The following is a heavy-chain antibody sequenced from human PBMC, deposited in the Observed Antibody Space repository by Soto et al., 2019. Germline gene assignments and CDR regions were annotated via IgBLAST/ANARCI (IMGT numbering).Heavy chain of an antibody. D-gene: IGHD2-15*01. J-gene: IGHJ4*02. CDR2: ISYDGNDK. CDR1: GFTFSNYG. V-gene: IGHV3-30*18. Sequence: QVQLVESGGGVVQPGRSLRLSCAASGFTFSNYGMHWVRQAPGKGLEWVAIISYDGNDKYYTDSVKGRFTISRDSSKNTLYLQMNSLRAEDTAIYYCAKDRAAYCSGGSCYFGDYWGQGTLVTVSS. CDR3: AKDRAAYCSGGSCYFGDY.